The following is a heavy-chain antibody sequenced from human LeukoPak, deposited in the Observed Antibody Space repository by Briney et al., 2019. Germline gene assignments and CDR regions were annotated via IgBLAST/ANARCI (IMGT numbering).Heavy chain of an antibody. V-gene: IGHV4-39*07. CDR2: IYYSGST. Sequence: SETLSLTCTVSGGSISSSSYYWGWIRQPPGKGLEWIGSIYYSGSTYYNPSLKSQVTISVDTSKNQFSLKLSSVTAADTAVYYCARDSPIVVEDGWFDPWGQGTLVTVSS. D-gene: IGHD2-15*01. CDR1: GGSISSSSYY. J-gene: IGHJ5*02. CDR3: ARDSPIVVEDGWFDP.